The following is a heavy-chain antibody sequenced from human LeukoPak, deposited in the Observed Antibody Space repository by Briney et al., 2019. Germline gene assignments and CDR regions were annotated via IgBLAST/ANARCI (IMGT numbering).Heavy chain of an antibody. J-gene: IGHJ3*01. CDR3: ARVGASLPDAFDV. Sequence: GGSLRLSCAASGITFSNYAMHWVRQAPGKGLQHVSAISSNGGSTYYANPVKGRFTISRDNSKNTLYLQMGSLRAEDMAVYYCARVGASLPDAFDVWGQGTMVTVSS. D-gene: IGHD4/OR15-4a*01. CDR1: GITFSNYA. V-gene: IGHV3-64*01. CDR2: ISSNGGST.